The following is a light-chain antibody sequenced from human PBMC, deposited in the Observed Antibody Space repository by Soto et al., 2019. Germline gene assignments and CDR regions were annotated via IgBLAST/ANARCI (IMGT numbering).Light chain of an antibody. CDR3: QQYDRSPTWT. CDR1: QSVSSSN. J-gene: IGKJ1*01. Sequence: EIVLTQSPGTLSLSPGERATLSCRASQSVSSSNLAWYQQKPGQAPRLLMYGASTRATGIPDRFSGSGSGTDFTLTISRREAEDFAVYYCQQYDRSPTWTFGQGTKVEIK. CDR2: GAS. V-gene: IGKV3-20*01.